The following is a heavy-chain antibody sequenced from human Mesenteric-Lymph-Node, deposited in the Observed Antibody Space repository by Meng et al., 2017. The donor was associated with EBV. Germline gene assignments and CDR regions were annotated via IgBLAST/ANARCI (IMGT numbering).Heavy chain of an antibody. CDR3: ALASFDY. CDR1: GYSFTSYY. J-gene: IGHJ4*02. CDR2: ISPSGGYT. Sequence: QVQLVQSGAEVKKPGASVTVSCKASGYSFTSYYIHWVRQAPGQGLEWMGMISPSGGYTSHAQKLQGRVTVTMDTSTSTVYMDLSSLRSEDTAVYYCALASFDYWGQGTLVTVSS. V-gene: IGHV1-46*04.